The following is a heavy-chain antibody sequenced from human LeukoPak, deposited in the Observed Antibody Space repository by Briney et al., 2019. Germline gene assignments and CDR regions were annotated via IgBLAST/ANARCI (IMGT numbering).Heavy chain of an antibody. CDR3: ARLNYYDSSGYYYEDDS. CDR1: GFTFRNYE. V-gene: IGHV3-48*03. CDR2: ISGSGITI. D-gene: IGHD3-22*01. Sequence: GGSLRLSCAASGFTFRNYEMNWVRQAPGKGLEWISYISGSGITIYYADSVKGRFTISRDNAKNSLYLQMNSLRAEDTAVYYCARLNYYDSSGYYYEDDSWGQGTLVTVSS. J-gene: IGHJ4*02.